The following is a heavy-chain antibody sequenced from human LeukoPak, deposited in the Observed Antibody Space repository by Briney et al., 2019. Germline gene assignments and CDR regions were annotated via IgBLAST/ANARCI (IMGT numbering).Heavy chain of an antibody. V-gene: IGHV4-38-2*01. D-gene: IGHD3-10*01. Sequence: SETLSLTCAVSGYSISSGYYWGWTRQPPGTGLEWIGSIYHSGSTYYNPSLKSRVTISVDTSKNQFSLKLSSVTAADTAVYYCARILWYFDYWGQGTLVTVSS. CDR2: IYHSGST. CDR3: ARILWYFDY. CDR1: GYSISSGYY. J-gene: IGHJ4*02.